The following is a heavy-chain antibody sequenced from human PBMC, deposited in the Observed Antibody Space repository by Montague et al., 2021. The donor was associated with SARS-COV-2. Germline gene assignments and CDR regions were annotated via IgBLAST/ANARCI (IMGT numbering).Heavy chain of an antibody. J-gene: IGHJ3*02. D-gene: IGHD3-10*02. CDR2: IYHSGTT. CDR1: GFSIGSGDY. Sequence: SETLSLTCTVSGFSIGSGDYWGWIQQPPGKGLEWIGSIYHSGTTYYNPSLQSRLTMSIDTSTNQFSLRLTSVTAADTAVFFCVREKAGGLRNVLDIWGQGTTVTVSS. V-gene: IGHV4-38-2*02. CDR3: VREKAGGLRNVLDI.